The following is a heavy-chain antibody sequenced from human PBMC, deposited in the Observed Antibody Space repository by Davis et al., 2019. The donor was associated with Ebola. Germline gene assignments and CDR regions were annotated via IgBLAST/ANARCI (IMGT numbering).Heavy chain of an antibody. Sequence: PGGSLRLSCAASGFTFSSYWMHWVRQAPGKGLVWASRINNDGTSTSYADSAKGRFTISRDNSKNTLYLQMNSLRAEDTAVYYCARSPRLVVPAAMPSGYYYGMDVWGKGTTVTVSS. V-gene: IGHV3-74*01. J-gene: IGHJ6*04. CDR2: INNDGTST. CDR1: GFTFSSYW. CDR3: ARSPRLVVPAAMPSGYYYGMDV. D-gene: IGHD2-2*01.